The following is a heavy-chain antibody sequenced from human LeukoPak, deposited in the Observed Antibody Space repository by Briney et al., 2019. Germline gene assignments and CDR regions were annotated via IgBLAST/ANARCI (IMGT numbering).Heavy chain of an antibody. CDR1: GGSISIGSYS. V-gene: IGHV4-39*01. J-gene: IGHJ6*03. D-gene: IGHD1-1*01. Sequence: SETLSLTYTVSGGSISIGSYSWAWIRQPPGKGREWIGSIYYSGSTYYNPSLKSRVTISVDTSKNQFSLKLSSVTAADTAVYYCARRYPQYYYMDVWGKGTTVTVSS. CDR2: IYYSGST. CDR3: ARRYPQYYYMDV.